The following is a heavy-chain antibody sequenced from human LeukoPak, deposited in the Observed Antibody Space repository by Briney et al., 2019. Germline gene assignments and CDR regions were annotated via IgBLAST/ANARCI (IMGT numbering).Heavy chain of an antibody. Sequence: SETLSLTCTVSGGSISSYYWSWIRQPPGKGLEWIAYIYYSGSTNYNPSLKSRVTMSVDTSKNQFSLKLSSVTAADTAVYYCARDRGTWNDDGFDYWGQGTLVTVSS. CDR3: ARDRGTWNDDGFDY. D-gene: IGHD1-1*01. CDR2: IYYSGST. V-gene: IGHV4-59*12. CDR1: GGSISSYY. J-gene: IGHJ4*02.